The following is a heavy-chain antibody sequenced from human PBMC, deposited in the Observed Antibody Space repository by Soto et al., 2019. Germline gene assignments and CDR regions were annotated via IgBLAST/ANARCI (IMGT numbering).Heavy chain of an antibody. CDR1: GYTFTSYY. CDR2: INPSGGST. V-gene: IGHV1-46*03. D-gene: IGHD3-10*01. Sequence: GASVKVSCKASGYTFTSYYMHWVRQAPGQGLEWMGIINPSGGSTSYAQKFQGRVTMTRDTSTSTVYMELSSLRSEDTAVYYCASMVRGVPASYYYYGMDVWGQGTTVTVSS. J-gene: IGHJ6*02. CDR3: ASMVRGVPASYYYYGMDV.